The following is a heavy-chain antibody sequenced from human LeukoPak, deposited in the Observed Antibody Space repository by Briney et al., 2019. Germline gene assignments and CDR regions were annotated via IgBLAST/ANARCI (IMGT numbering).Heavy chain of an antibody. CDR3: ARGYYYGSGSYYKMDCYYGMDV. Sequence: PSETLSLTCAVYGGSFSGYYWSWIRQPPGKGLEWIGEINHSGSTNYNPSLKSRVTISVDTSKNQFSLKLSSVTAADTAVYYCARGYYYGSGSYYKMDCYYGMDVWGQGTTVTVSS. J-gene: IGHJ6*02. CDR1: GGSFSGYY. CDR2: INHSGST. V-gene: IGHV4-34*01. D-gene: IGHD3-10*01.